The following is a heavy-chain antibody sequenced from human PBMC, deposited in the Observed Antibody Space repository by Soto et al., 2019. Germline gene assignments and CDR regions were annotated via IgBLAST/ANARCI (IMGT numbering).Heavy chain of an antibody. CDR1: GFTFSSYA. J-gene: IGHJ4*02. V-gene: IGHV3-23*01. D-gene: IGHD2-21*02. CDR2: ISGSGGST. CDR3: AKVGVIVSYCGGDCPSLAPFDY. Sequence: PGGSLRLSCAASGFTFSSYAMSWVRQAPGKGLEWVSAISGSGGSTYYADSVKGRFTISRDNSKNTLYLQMNSLRAEDTAVYYCAKVGVIVSYCGGDCPSLAPFDYWGQGTLVTVSS.